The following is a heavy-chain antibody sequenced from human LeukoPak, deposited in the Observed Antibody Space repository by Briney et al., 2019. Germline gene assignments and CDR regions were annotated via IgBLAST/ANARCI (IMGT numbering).Heavy chain of an antibody. CDR2: IKQDGSEK. CDR3: ARDDFLLLWFGELEGSFDY. J-gene: IGHJ4*02. D-gene: IGHD3-10*01. Sequence: GGSLRLSCAASGFTFSSYWMSWVRQAPGKGLEWVANIKQDGSEKYYVDSVKGRFTISRDNAKNSLYLQMNSLRAEDTAVYYCARDDFLLLWFGELEGSFDYWGQGTLVTVSS. CDR1: GFTFSSYW. V-gene: IGHV3-7*01.